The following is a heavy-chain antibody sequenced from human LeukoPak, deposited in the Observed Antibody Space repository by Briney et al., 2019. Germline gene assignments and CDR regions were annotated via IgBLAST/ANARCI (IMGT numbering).Heavy chain of an antibody. D-gene: IGHD3-10*01. CDR3: ARESRRITMVRGLDMDV. V-gene: IGHV3-7*03. J-gene: IGHJ6*04. CDR1: GFTFSSYW. CDR2: IKEDGSQK. Sequence: GGSLRLSCAASGFTFSSYWMHWVHRAPGKGLEWVANIKEDGSQKYFVDSVKGRFTISRDNAKNSLYLQMNSLRAEDTAVYYCARESRRITMVRGLDMDVWGKGTTVTVSS.